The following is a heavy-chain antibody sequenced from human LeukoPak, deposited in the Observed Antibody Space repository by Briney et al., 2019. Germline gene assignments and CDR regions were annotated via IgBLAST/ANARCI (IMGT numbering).Heavy chain of an antibody. J-gene: IGHJ4*02. D-gene: IGHD3-10*01. CDR1: GFTSSNYW. CDR3: ARILLRSESFYNPSDC. V-gene: IGHV3-7*01. CDR2: IKQDGSEK. Sequence: PGGSLRLPCAASGFTSSNYWMSWVRQAPGKGLEWVASIKQDGSEKNYVDSVKGRFTISRDNAKNSLYLQMNSLRAEDTAVYFCARILLRSESFYNPSDCWGQGTLVTVSS.